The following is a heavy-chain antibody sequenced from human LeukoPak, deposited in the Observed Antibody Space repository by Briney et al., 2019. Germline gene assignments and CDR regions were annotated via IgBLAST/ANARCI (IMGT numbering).Heavy chain of an antibody. CDR2: IRGSGGGT. CDR1: GFTFNSYA. V-gene: IGHV3-23*01. J-gene: IGHJ4*02. CDR3: AKAGTGVVGYFDY. D-gene: IGHD6-19*01. Sequence: GGSLRLSCAASGFTFNSYAMSWVRQAPGKGLEWVSAIRGSGGGTYYADSVKGRFTISRDNSKNTLYLQMNSLRDEDTALYYCAKAGTGVVGYFDYWGQGTLVTVSS.